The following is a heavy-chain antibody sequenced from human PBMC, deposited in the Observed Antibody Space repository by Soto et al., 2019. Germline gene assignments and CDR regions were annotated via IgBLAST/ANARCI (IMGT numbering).Heavy chain of an antibody. J-gene: IGHJ6*02. D-gene: IGHD1-1*01. V-gene: IGHV3-49*03. CDR3: TRDLQSPYYYYGMDV. CDR1: GFTFGDYA. Sequence: PGGSLRLSCADSGFTFGDYAMSWFRQAPGKGLEWVGFIRSKAYGGTTEYAASVKGRFTISRDDSKSIAYLQMNSLKTEDTAVYYCTRDLQSPYYYYGMDVWGQGTTVTVSS. CDR2: IRSKAYGGTT.